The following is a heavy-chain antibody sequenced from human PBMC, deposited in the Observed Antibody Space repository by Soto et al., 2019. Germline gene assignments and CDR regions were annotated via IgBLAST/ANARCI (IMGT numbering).Heavy chain of an antibody. D-gene: IGHD2-15*01. V-gene: IGHV1-46*01. CDR1: GYTFTSYY. Sequence: QVQLVQSGAEVKKPGASVKVSCKASGYTFTSYYMHWVRQAPGQGLEWMGIINPSGSSTSYAQKFQGRVTMTRDTSTSTVYMELSSLRSEDTAVYYCAREARIPHLDIVVVVAADPSAFDIWGQGTMVTVSS. J-gene: IGHJ3*02. CDR2: INPSGSST. CDR3: AREARIPHLDIVVVVAADPSAFDI.